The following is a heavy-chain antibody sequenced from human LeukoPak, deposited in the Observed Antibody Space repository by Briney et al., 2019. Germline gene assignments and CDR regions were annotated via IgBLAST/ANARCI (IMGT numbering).Heavy chain of an antibody. CDR2: INPNSGGT. CDR1: GYTFTGYY. Sequence: ASVKVSCKASGYTFTGYYMHWVRQAPGQGLEWMGRINPNSGGTNYAQKFQGRVTMTRDTSISTAYMELSRLRSDDTAVYYCARAWAGPYHHYGLHVWGQGTTVTVSS. V-gene: IGHV1-2*06. J-gene: IGHJ6*02. CDR3: ARAWAGPYHHYGLHV. D-gene: IGHD3-10*01.